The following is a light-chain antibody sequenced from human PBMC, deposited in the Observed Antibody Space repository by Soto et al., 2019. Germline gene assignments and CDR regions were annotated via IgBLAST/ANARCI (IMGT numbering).Light chain of an antibody. CDR3: SSYTSSSTLMV. CDR2: DVS. J-gene: IGLJ2*01. V-gene: IGLV2-14*01. CDR1: GSDVGGYNY. Sequence: QSALTQPASVSGSPGQSITISCTGTGSDVGGYNYVSWYQQHPGKAPKLMIYDVSNRPSGVSNRFSGSKSGNTASLTISGLQAEDEADYYCSSYTSSSTLMVFGRGTKVTVL.